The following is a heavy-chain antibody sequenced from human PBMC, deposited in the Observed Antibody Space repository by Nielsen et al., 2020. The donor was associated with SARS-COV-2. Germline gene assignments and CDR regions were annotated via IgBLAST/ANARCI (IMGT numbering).Heavy chain of an antibody. J-gene: IGHJ6*02. CDR1: GGSISSSSYY. CDR2: INHSGST. D-gene: IGHD3-3*01. V-gene: IGHV4-39*01. CDR3: ARHAGGITIFGVVIIEGMDV. Sequence: SETLSLTCTVSGGSISSSSYYWSWIRQPPGKGLEWIGEINHSGSTNYNPSLKSRVTISVDTSKNQFSLKLSSVTAADTAVYYCARHAGGITIFGVVIIEGMDVWGQGTTVTVSS.